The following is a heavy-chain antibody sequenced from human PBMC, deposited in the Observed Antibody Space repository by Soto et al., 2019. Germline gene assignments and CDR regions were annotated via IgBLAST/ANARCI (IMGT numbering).Heavy chain of an antibody. V-gene: IGHV3-48*03. CDR3: ARDKDWAFDH. CDR1: GFPFSSYS. Sequence: GGALRLSCVASGFPFSSYSLVWVRHSPGKGLEWVSYIFADGTTIHYADSVKGRFTVSRDNAQDSLFLLMNSLRAEDTGIYYCARDKDWAFDHWGQGTLVTVSS. J-gene: IGHJ4*02. CDR2: IFADGTTI. D-gene: IGHD3-9*01.